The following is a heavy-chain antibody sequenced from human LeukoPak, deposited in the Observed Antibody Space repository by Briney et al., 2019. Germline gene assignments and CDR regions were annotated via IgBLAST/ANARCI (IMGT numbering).Heavy chain of an antibody. D-gene: IGHD3-10*01. J-gene: IGHJ5*02. Sequence: GASVKVSFTASGGTFSSYAISWVRQGPGQGLEWMGGVIPIFGTANYAQKFQGRVTITADKSTSTAYMELSSLRSEDTAVYYCASATYYYGFRRDNNWFDPWGQGTLVTVSS. CDR1: GGTFSSYA. CDR2: VIPIFGTA. V-gene: IGHV1-69*06. CDR3: ASATYYYGFRRDNNWFDP.